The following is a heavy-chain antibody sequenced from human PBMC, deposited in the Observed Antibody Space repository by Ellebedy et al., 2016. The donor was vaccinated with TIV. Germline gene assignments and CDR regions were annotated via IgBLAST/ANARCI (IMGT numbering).Heavy chain of an antibody. Sequence: MPSETLSLTCPVAAGSIRSYYWSWIRQPPGKGLEWNGYFYSSGSTNYNPSLKSRVTISVDTSKKQFSLKLNSVTAADTAVYLCARRTKFEKYFDYWGQGTLVAVSS. CDR2: FYSSGST. D-gene: IGHD3-9*01. V-gene: IGHV4-59*08. CDR3: ARRTKFEKYFDY. J-gene: IGHJ4*02. CDR1: AGSIRSYY.